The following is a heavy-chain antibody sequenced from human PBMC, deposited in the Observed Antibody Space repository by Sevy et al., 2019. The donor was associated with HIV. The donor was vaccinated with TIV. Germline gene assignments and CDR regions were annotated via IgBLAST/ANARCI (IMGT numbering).Heavy chain of an antibody. CDR2: ISGSGGST. Sequence: GGSLRLSCAASGFTFSSYAMSWVRQAPGKGLEWVSAISGSGGSTYYADSVKRRFTISRDNSKNTLYLQMNSLRAEDTAVYYCAKAPFYYYDSSGPHAFDIWGQGTMVTVSS. CDR1: GFTFSSYA. V-gene: IGHV3-23*01. J-gene: IGHJ3*02. D-gene: IGHD3-22*01. CDR3: AKAPFYYYDSSGPHAFDI.